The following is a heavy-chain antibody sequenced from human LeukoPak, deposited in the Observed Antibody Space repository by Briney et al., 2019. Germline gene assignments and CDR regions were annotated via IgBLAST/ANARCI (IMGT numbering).Heavy chain of an antibody. V-gene: IGHV3-23*01. D-gene: IGHD3-10*01. J-gene: IGHJ4*02. Sequence: TGGSLRLSCAASGFTFSIYGMGWVRQAPGKGLEWVSSISDNGGNTYYADSAKGRFTISRDNSKNTLYLQMNSLRAEDTAVYYCARDTQDGSGSYAIDYWGQGTLVTVSS. CDR1: GFTFSIYG. CDR3: ARDTQDGSGSYAIDY. CDR2: ISDNGGNT.